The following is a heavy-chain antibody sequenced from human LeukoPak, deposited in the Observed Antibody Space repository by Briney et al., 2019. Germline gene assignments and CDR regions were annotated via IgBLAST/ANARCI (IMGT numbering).Heavy chain of an antibody. J-gene: IGHJ4*02. D-gene: IGHD3-22*01. CDR1: GGTFSSYA. CDR2: IIPILGIA. Sequence: ASVKVSCKASGGTFSSYAISWVRQAPGQGLEWMGRIIPILGIANYAQKFQGRVTITADKSTSTAYMELSSLRSEDTAVYYCARAPPPSPYYYDSSGYYQTFDYWGQGTLVTVSS. CDR3: ARAPPPSPYYYDSSGYYQTFDY. V-gene: IGHV1-69*04.